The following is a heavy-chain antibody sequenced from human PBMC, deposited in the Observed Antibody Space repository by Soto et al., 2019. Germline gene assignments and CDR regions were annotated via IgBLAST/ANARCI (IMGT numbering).Heavy chain of an antibody. CDR2: IVPIFGTA. Sequence: QVQLVQSGAEVKKPGSSVKVSCEASGGTFSSYAISWVRQAPGQGLEWMGGIVPIFGTANYAQKFQGRVTITADESTSTAYMELSSLRSEDTAVYYCANLLTTVTTFDWYFDLWGRGTLVTVSS. D-gene: IGHD4-17*01. V-gene: IGHV1-69*12. J-gene: IGHJ2*01. CDR3: ANLLTTVTTFDWYFDL. CDR1: GGTFSSYA.